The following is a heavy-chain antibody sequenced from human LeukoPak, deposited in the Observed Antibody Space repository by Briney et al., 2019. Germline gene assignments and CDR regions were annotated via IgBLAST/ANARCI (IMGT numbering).Heavy chain of an antibody. J-gene: IGHJ4*02. CDR1: GFTFSNYW. V-gene: IGHV3-74*01. Sequence: GGSLRLSCAASGFTFSNYWMHWVRQAPGKGLVWVSRINSDGSSTSYADSVKGRFTISRDNAKNTLYLQMNSLRAEDTAAYYCARSLYDSSGYYPGGVYYFDYWGQGTLVTVSS. CDR3: ARSLYDSSGYYPGGVYYFDY. CDR2: INSDGSST. D-gene: IGHD3-22*01.